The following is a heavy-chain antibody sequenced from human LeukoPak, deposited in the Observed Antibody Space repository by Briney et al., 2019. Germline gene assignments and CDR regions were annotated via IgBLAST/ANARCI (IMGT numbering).Heavy chain of an antibody. CDR2: IYYSGST. CDR3: HSVADAFDI. V-gene: IGHV4-59*01. D-gene: IGHD4-23*01. Sequence: SETLSLTCTVSGGSISSYYWSWIRQPPGKGLEWIGYIYYSGSTNYNPSLKSRVTISVDTSKNKFSLKLSSVTAADTAVYYCHSVADAFDIWGQGTMVTVSS. J-gene: IGHJ3*02. CDR1: GGSISSYY.